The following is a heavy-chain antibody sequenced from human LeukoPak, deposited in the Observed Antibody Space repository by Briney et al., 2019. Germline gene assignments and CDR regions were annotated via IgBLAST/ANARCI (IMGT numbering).Heavy chain of an antibody. J-gene: IGHJ4*02. CDR3: ARENSSGQRDY. V-gene: IGHV4-59*01. CDR2: IYYSGST. D-gene: IGHD6-19*01. CDR1: GGSISSYY. Sequence: PSETLSLTCTVSGGSISSYYWSWIRQSPGKGLEWIGYIYYSGSTNYNPSLKSRVTISVDTSKNQFSLKLSSVTAADTAVYYCARENSSGQRDYWGQGTLVTVSS.